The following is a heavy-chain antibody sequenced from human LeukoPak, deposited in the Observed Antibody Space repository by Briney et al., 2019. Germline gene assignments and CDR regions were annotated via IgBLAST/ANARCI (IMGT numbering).Heavy chain of an antibody. D-gene: IGHD2-8*01. J-gene: IGHJ4*02. CDR1: GFSFSIYE. CDR2: IGSSGTTI. CDR3: ARDGGYCTKGVCYLDY. Sequence: PGGSLRISCAASGFSFSIYEMNWVRQAPGKGLEWVSNIGSSGTTIYYADSVKGRFTISRDNAKNSLYLEMNSLRAEDTAVYYCARDGGYCTKGVCYLDYWGQGTLVTVSS. V-gene: IGHV3-48*03.